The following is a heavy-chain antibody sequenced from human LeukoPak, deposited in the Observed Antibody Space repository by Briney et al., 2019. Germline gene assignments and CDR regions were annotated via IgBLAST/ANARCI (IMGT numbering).Heavy chain of an antibody. CDR3: ARDRITMVRGVIIANWFDP. V-gene: IGHV3-66*01. CDR1: GFTLSSNY. D-gene: IGHD3-10*01. CDR2: IYRSGST. Sequence: GGSLRLSCAASGFTLSSNYMSSVRQAPGKGLGWVSVIYRSGSTYYADSVKGRFTISRDNSKNTLYLQMNSLRAEDTAVYYCARDRITMVRGVIIANWFDPWGQGTLVTVSS. J-gene: IGHJ5*02.